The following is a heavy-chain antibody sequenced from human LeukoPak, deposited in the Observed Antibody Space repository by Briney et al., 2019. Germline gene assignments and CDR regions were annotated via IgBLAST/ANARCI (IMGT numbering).Heavy chain of an antibody. D-gene: IGHD1-14*01. CDR1: GFTFSSYW. CDR3: ATGMPGWLTHIQN. Sequence: GGSLRLSCAASGFTFSSYWMHWVRQAPGKGLVWGSRINSDGSSTSYADSVKGRFTISRDNAKNTLYLQMNSLRAEDTAVYYCATGMPGWLTHIQNWGQGTLVTVSS. V-gene: IGHV3-74*01. J-gene: IGHJ1*01. CDR2: INSDGSST.